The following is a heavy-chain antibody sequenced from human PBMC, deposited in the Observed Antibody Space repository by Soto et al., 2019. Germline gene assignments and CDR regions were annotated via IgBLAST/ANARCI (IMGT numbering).Heavy chain of an antibody. D-gene: IGHD2-2*01. J-gene: IGHJ4*02. Sequence: EVQLVESGGGLVQSGGSLRLSCAASGFTFSSYWMSWVRQGPGNGPEWVANIKQDGSEKYYVDSVKGRFTISRDNAKNSLYLQMTSLRAEDTAVYHCAKSLSAIPGDSWGQGTLVTVSS. CDR3: AKSLSAIPGDS. CDR1: GFTFSSYW. V-gene: IGHV3-7*03. CDR2: IKQDGSEK.